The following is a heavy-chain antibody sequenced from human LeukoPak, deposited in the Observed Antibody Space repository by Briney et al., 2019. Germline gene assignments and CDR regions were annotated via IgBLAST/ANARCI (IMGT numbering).Heavy chain of an antibody. V-gene: IGHV1-2*02. J-gene: IGHJ4*02. CDR3: ARDGDGYNYYFDY. CDR1: GYTFTGYF. CDR2: INPNSGGT. D-gene: IGHD5-24*01. Sequence: ASVKVSCKASGYTFTGYFMHWVRQAPGQGLEWMGWINPNSGGTNYAQKFQGRVTMTRDTSISTAYMELSRLRSDDTAVYYCARDGDGYNYYFDYWGQGTLVTVSS.